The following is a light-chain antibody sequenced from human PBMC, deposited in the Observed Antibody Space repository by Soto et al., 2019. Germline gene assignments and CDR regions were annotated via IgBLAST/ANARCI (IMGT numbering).Light chain of an antibody. CDR1: SGHSSYA. CDR3: QTWGSGIRVV. J-gene: IGLJ2*01. Sequence: QPVLTQSPSASASLGASVKLTCTLSSGHSSYAIAWHQQQPEKGPRYLMKLNSDGSHSKGDGMPDRFSGSSSGAERYLTISSLQSEDEADYYCQTWGSGIRVVFGGGTKLTVL. V-gene: IGLV4-69*01. CDR2: LNSDGSH.